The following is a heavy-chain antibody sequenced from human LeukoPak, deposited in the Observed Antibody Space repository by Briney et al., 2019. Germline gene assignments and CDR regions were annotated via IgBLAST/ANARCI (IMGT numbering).Heavy chain of an antibody. D-gene: IGHD6-19*01. CDR2: IIGNGVDI. V-gene: IGHV3-9*03. J-gene: IGHJ6*02. Sequence: PGGSVTLSCSASGFTFDDYAMDWVRPAPGEGREWVSGIIGNGVDIGYADAVTGLLTTSRETDNTSLYLQMNSQRGEDMALYYCAKLAGPGTTYYYGMAVWGQGTTVTVSS. CDR3: AKLAGPGTTYYYGMAV. CDR1: GFTFDDYA.